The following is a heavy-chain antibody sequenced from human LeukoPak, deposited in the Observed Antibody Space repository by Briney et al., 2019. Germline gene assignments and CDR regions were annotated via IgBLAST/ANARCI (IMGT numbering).Heavy chain of an antibody. CDR2: ISYDGSNK. V-gene: IGHV3-30*18. Sequence: GGSLRLSCAASGFTFSSYGMHWVRQAPGKGLEWVAVISYDGSNKYYADSVKGRFTISRDNSKNTLYLQMNSLRAEDTAVYYCAKSSYGQHLDYWGQGTLVTVSS. D-gene: IGHD2/OR15-2a*01. CDR1: GFTFSSYG. J-gene: IGHJ4*02. CDR3: AKSSYGQHLDY.